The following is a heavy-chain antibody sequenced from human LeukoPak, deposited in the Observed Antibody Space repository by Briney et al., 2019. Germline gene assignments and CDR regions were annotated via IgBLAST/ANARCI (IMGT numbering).Heavy chain of an antibody. V-gene: IGHV4-39*01. D-gene: IGHD6-19*01. CDR3: ARRRRNSGWYSRGYYFDY. CDR1: GGSISSSSYY. CDR2: IYYSGST. Sequence: SETLSLTCTVSGGSISSSSYYWVWIRQPPGKGLEWIGSIYYSGSTYYNPSLKSRVTISVDTSKNQFSLKLSSVTAADTAVYYCARRRRNSGWYSRGYYFDYWGQGTLVTVSS. J-gene: IGHJ4*02.